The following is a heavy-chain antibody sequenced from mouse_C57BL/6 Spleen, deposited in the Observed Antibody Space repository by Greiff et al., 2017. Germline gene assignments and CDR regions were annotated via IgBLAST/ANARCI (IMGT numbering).Heavy chain of an antibody. Sequence: QVQLQQPGAELVKPGASVKLSCKASGYTFTSYWMHWVKQRPGRGLEWIGRIDPNSGGTKYNEKFKSKATLTVDKPSSTAYMQRSSLTSEDSAVYYWALRGRIYYGNYEEGYFDYWGQGTTLTVSS. V-gene: IGHV1-72*01. CDR2: IDPNSGGT. CDR1: GYTFTSYW. D-gene: IGHD2-1*01. CDR3: ALRGRIYYGNYEEGYFDY. J-gene: IGHJ2*01.